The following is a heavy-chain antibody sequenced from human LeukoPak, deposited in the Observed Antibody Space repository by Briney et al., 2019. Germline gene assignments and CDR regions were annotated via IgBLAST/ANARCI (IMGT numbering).Heavy chain of an antibody. CDR1: GVSFSGYY. CDR2: INHSGST. Sequence: SETLSLTCAVYGVSFSGYYWSWIRQPPGKGLEWIGEINHSGSTNYNPSLKSRVTISVDTSKNQFSLKLSSVTAADTAVYYCARDHYGSSLDYWGQGTLVTVSS. J-gene: IGHJ4*02. CDR3: ARDHYGSSLDY. D-gene: IGHD3-22*01. V-gene: IGHV4-34*01.